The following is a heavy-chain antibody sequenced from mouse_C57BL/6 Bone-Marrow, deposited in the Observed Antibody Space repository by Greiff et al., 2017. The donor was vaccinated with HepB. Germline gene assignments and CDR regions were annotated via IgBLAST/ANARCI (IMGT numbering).Heavy chain of an antibody. V-gene: IGHV5-6*01. CDR3: ARRGQIYYDYDEVAY. J-gene: IGHJ3*01. CDR2: ISSGGSYT. D-gene: IGHD2-4*01. Sequence: EVQVVESGGDLVKPGGSLKLSCAASGFTFSSYGMSWVRQTPDKRLEWVATISSGGSYTYYPDSVKGRFTISRDNAKNTLYLQMSSLKSEDTAMYYCARRGQIYYDYDEVAYWGQGTLVTVSA. CDR1: GFTFSSYG.